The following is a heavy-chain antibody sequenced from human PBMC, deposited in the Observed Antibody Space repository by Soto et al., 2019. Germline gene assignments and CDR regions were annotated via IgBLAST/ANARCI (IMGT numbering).Heavy chain of an antibody. CDR1: GGTFSSYA. D-gene: IGHD4-4*01. Sequence: SVKVSCKASGGTFSSYAISWVRQAPGQGLEWMGGIIPIFGTANYAQKFQGRVTITADESISTAYMELSRLRSDDTAVYYCAKTLTTDDAFDIWGQGTMVTVSS. J-gene: IGHJ3*02. V-gene: IGHV1-69*13. CDR3: AKTLTTDDAFDI. CDR2: IIPIFGTA.